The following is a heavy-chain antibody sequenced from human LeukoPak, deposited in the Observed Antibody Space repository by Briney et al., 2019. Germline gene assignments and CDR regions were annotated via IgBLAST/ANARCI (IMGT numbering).Heavy chain of an antibody. D-gene: IGHD3-10*01. V-gene: IGHV3-15*07. CDR3: ATDLGSGRRNDAFDI. CDR2: IKSKVDGGTI. J-gene: IGHJ3*02. CDR1: GFILSNVW. Sequence: GGSLRLSCAASGFILSNVWMNWVRQAPGKGLEWVGRIKSKVDGGTIHFAAPVKGRFTVSRDDSKNTFYLQMNSLKTEDTAVYYCATDLGSGRRNDAFDIWGQGTMVTVSS.